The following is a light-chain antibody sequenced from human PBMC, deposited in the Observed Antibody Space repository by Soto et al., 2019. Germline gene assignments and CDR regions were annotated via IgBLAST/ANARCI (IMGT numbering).Light chain of an antibody. Sequence: DIQMTQSPSSLSASVGDRVTITCRASQGINFYLAWYQQKPGKAPKSLIYAATNVESGVPSRFSGSGSGTHFTLTISSLQPDDFATYYCQHYNSYSEAFGQGTKVELK. CDR3: QHYNSYSEA. CDR2: AAT. CDR1: QGINFY. J-gene: IGKJ1*01. V-gene: IGKV1-16*01.